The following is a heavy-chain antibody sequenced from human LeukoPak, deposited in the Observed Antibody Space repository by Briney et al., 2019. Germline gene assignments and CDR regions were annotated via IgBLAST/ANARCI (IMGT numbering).Heavy chain of an antibody. CDR2: IRSKANSYAT. Sequence: GGSLRLSCAASGFTFSGSAMHWVRQASGKGLEWVGRIRSKANSYATAYAASVKGRFTISRDDSKNTAYLQVNSLKTEDTAVYYCTRPTVGATGLDYWGQGTLVTVSS. J-gene: IGHJ4*02. CDR3: TRPTVGATGLDY. D-gene: IGHD1-26*01. CDR1: GFTFSGSA. V-gene: IGHV3-73*01.